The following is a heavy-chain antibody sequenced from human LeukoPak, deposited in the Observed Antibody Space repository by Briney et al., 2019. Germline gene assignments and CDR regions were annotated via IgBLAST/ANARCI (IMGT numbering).Heavy chain of an antibody. D-gene: IGHD3-22*01. J-gene: IGHJ4*02. V-gene: IGHV4-34*01. CDR1: GGSFSGYY. CDR2: INHSGST. Sequence: SETLSLTCAVYGGSFSGYYWSWIRQPPGKGPEWIGEINHSGSTNYNPSLKSRVTISVDTSKNQFSLKLSSVTAADTAVYYCASGGLYDSSGYWNHLDYWGQGTLVTVSS. CDR3: ASGGLYDSSGYWNHLDY.